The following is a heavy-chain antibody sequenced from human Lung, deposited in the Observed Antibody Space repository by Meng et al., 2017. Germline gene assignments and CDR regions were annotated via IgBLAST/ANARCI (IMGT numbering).Heavy chain of an antibody. CDR1: GYTFPSSA. D-gene: IGHD6-19*01. J-gene: IGHJ5*02. CDR2: ITPGSGNT. Sequence: QVQLVQSGAEVKKPGASVKVSCKAFGYTFPSSAIHWVRQAPGQSLEWMGWITPGSGNTKYSQKFQGRVTITRDTSASTAYMELSTLRSEDTAVYYCARDFTSGSSGDPWGQGTLVNVSS. CDR3: ARDFTSGSSGDP. V-gene: IGHV1-3*01.